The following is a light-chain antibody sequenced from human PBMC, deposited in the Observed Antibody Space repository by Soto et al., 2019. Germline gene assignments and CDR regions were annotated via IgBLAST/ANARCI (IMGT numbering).Light chain of an antibody. V-gene: IGKV2-28*01. CDR1: QSLLHSNGYNY. Sequence: DIVMTQSPLSLAVTPGEPASISCRSSQSLLHSNGYNYFDWYLQKAGQSPQLLISLGSNRASGVPDRFSGSGSGTDFTLKISRVEAEDVGVYYCMQALQTPLTFGQGTRLEIK. CDR3: MQALQTPLT. CDR2: LGS. J-gene: IGKJ5*01.